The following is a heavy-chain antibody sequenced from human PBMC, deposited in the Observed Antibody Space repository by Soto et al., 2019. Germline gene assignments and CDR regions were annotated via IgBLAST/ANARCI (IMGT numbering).Heavy chain of an antibody. V-gene: IGHV1-69*02. CDR1: GGTFSSYT. Sequence: ASVKVSCKASGGTFSSYTISWVRQAPGQGLEWMGRIIPILGIANYAQKFQGRVTITADKSTSTAYMELSSLRSEDTAVYYCAAWEDWSGYRHYHMDVWGKGTTVTVSS. CDR3: AAWEDWSGYRHYHMDV. D-gene: IGHD3-3*01. J-gene: IGHJ6*03. CDR2: IIPILGIA.